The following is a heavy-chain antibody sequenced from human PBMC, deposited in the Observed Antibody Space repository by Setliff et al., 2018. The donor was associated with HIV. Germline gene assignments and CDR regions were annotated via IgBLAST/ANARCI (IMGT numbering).Heavy chain of an antibody. V-gene: IGHV1-2*02. CDR2: IYPNTGGT. J-gene: IGHJ5*02. Sequence: ASVKVSCKTSGYTFTDYYIHWVRQAPGQGLEWMGWIYPNTGGTNYAQKFQGRVTMTRDTSISTAYMELSRLRSDDTAVYYCARAPLSGGSFGWFDPWGQGTLVTVSS. CDR1: GYTFTDYY. D-gene: IGHD2-15*01. CDR3: ARAPLSGGSFGWFDP.